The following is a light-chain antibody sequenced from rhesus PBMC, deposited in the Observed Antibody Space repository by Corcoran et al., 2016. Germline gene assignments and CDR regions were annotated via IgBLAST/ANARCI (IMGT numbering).Light chain of an antibody. J-gene: IGKJ2*01. V-gene: IGKV1-36*02. Sequence: DIQMTQSPSSLSASEGERVTITCRASQGISDHLSWFQQKPGKAPKRLIYAASRLETGFPSRFSGSGSGTEFTLTISSLQPEDFASYFCLQGYTTPYSFGQGTKVEIK. CDR2: AAS. CDR3: LQGYTTPYS. CDR1: QGISDH.